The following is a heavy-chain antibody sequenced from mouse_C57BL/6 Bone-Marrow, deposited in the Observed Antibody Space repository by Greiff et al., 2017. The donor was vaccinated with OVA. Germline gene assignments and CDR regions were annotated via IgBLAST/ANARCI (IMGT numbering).Heavy chain of an antibody. CDR3: ARDYGHEDY. J-gene: IGHJ2*01. Sequence: QWVKQRPGQGLEWIGEIDPCDGVVSGDRKFKFKATLTVDTSSSTAYMQLSSLTSEDSAFYYCARDYGHEDYWGQGTTLTVSS. V-gene: IGHV1-50*01. CDR2: IDPCDGVV. D-gene: IGHD1-1*01.